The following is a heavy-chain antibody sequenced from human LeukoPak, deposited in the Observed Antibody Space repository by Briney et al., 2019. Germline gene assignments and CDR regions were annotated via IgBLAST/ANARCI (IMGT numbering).Heavy chain of an antibody. V-gene: IGHV3-21*05. Sequence: TGGSLRLSCAASGFTFSSYSMSWVRQAPGKGLEWLSYISTSSDSIHYADSVKGRFTMSRDNAKNTLYLQMNNLTTEDTAVYYCARGSSTSSQDWGQGTLVTVSS. J-gene: IGHJ4*02. CDR2: ISTSSDSI. CDR3: ARGSSTSSQD. D-gene: IGHD2-2*01. CDR1: GFTFSSYS.